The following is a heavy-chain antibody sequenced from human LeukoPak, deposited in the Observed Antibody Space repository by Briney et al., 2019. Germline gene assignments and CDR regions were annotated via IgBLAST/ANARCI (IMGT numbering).Heavy chain of an antibody. D-gene: IGHD3-16*01. CDR1: GYSFTTYG. CDR3: ATIEKRFIRRWFDP. J-gene: IGHJ5*02. CDR2: INPNSGGT. V-gene: IGHV1-2*02. Sequence: GASVKVSCKASGYSFTTYGITWVRQAPGQGLEWMGWINPNSGGTNYAQKFQGRVAMTRDTSISTAYMELSRLRSDDTAVYYCATIEKRFIRRWFDPWGQGTLVTVSS.